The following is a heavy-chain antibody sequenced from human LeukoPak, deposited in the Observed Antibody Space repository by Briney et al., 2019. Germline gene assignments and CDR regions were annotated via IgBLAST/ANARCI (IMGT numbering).Heavy chain of an antibody. CDR1: GFTFSRYS. CDR2: IKQDGSET. CDR3: AKKTYYYDTSNLGWFDP. Sequence: GGSLRLSCAASGFTFSRYSMSWVRQAPGKGLEWVANIKQDGSETYYVDSVKGRFTISRDNAKNSLYLQMNSLRAEDTAWYYCAKKTYYYDTSNLGWFDPWGQGTLVTVSS. J-gene: IGHJ5*02. V-gene: IGHV3-7*05. D-gene: IGHD3-22*01.